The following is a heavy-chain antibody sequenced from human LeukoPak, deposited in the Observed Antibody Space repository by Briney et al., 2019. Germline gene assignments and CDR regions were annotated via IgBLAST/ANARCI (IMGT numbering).Heavy chain of an antibody. CDR3: ARSHSSSWPY. V-gene: IGHV1-2*02. CDR2: INPNSGGT. D-gene: IGHD6-13*01. J-gene: IGHJ4*02. Sequence: GPSGKVSCKASGYTFTGYYMHWVRQAPGQGLEWMGWINPNSGGTNYAQKFQGRVTMTRDTSISTAYMELSRLRSDDTAVYYCARSHSSSWPYWGQGTLVTVAS. CDR1: GYTFTGYY.